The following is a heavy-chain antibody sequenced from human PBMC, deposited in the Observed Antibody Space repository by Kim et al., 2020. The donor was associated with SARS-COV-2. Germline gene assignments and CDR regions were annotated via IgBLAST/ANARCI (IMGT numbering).Heavy chain of an antibody. CDR2: ISYDGSNK. CDR1: GFTFSSYA. V-gene: IGHV3-30*04. CDR3: ARDRYYDFWSGYYYYGMDV. Sequence: GGSLRLSCAASGFTFSSYAMHWVRQAPGKGLEWVAVISYDGSNKYYVDSVKGRFTISRDNSKNTLYLQMNSLRAEDTAVYYCARDRYYDFWSGYYYYGMDVWGQGTTVTVSS. J-gene: IGHJ6*02. D-gene: IGHD3-3*01.